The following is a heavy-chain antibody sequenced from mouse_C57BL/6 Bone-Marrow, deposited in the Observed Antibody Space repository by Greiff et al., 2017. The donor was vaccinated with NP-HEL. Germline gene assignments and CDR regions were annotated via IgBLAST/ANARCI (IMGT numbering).Heavy chain of an antibody. Sequence: EVQGVESGGGLVKPGGSLKLSCAASGFTFSSYAMSWVRQTPEKRLEWVATISDGGSYTYYPDNVKGRFTISSDNAKNNLDLQMSHLKSEDTAMYYCAVRELGPFAYWGQGTLVTVSS. CDR2: ISDGGSYT. CDR1: GFTFSSYA. J-gene: IGHJ3*01. CDR3: AVRELGPFAY. D-gene: IGHD4-1*01. V-gene: IGHV5-4*01.